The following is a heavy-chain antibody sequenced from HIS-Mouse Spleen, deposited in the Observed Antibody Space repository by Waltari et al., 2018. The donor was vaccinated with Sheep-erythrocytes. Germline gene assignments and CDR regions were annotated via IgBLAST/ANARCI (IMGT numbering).Heavy chain of an antibody. CDR2: RYFSGST. J-gene: IGHJ4*02. CDR1: GSSISSSSYY. V-gene: IGHV4-39*01. Sequence: QLQLHASGPGLVKPSETLSLTRTGSGSSISSSSYYWGWIRQAPGTGLEWIGSRYFSGSTYSIPSLKSRVTISVDTSTNQCSRKLSSVTAADTAVYYCARLYYYDRSGYYFDYWGQGTLVTVSS. D-gene: IGHD3-22*01. CDR3: ARLYYYDRSGYYFDY.